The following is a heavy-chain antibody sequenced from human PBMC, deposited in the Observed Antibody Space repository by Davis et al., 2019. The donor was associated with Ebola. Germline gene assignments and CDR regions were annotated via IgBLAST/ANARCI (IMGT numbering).Heavy chain of an antibody. D-gene: IGHD4-11*01. CDR1: GYTFTDYN. CDR2: VILKSGAT. J-gene: IGHJ4*02. V-gene: IGHV1-2*06. Sequence: ASVKVSCKASGYTFTDYNIHWMRQAPGQGLEWLGRVILKSGATNYAQKFQGRVTMTRDTSISTFYMELSSLRYDDTADYYCARGHNYAHEYWGQGTLVTVSS. CDR3: ARGHNYAHEY.